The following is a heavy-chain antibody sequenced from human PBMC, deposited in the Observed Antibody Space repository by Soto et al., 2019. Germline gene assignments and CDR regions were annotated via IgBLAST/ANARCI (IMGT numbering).Heavy chain of an antibody. CDR3: AKDALNYYDSSGYFYYYYYGMDV. CDR1: GFTCSSYA. Sequence: GVSLRLSCAASGFTCSSYAMICVPQAPGNGLEWCSAISGSGGSTYYSDSLKGRFTISRDNSKNTLYLQMNSLRAEDTAVYYCAKDALNYYDSSGYFYYYYYGMDVWGQGTTVTV. V-gene: IGHV3-23*01. D-gene: IGHD3-22*01. CDR2: ISGSGGST. J-gene: IGHJ6*02.